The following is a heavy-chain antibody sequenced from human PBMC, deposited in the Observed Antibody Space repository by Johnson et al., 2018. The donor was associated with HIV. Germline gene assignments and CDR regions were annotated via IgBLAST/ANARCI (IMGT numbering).Heavy chain of an antibody. J-gene: IGHJ3*02. Sequence: MLLVESGGGLVQPGGSLRLSCAGSGISVSRNYMSWVRQAPGKGLEWVSLIYSGENTKYADSVKGRFTISRDNTKNSVYLEMNTLRDEDTAVYYCGRESTSGGTAFDIWGQGTMVTVSS. CDR1: GISVSRNY. CDR2: IYSGENT. CDR3: GRESTSGGTAFDI. V-gene: IGHV3-66*01. D-gene: IGHD2-15*01.